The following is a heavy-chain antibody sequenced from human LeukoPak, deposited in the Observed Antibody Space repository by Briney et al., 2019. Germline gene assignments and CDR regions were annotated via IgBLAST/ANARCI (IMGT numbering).Heavy chain of an antibody. CDR2: ISWDGGST. J-gene: IGHJ4*02. V-gene: IGHV3-43D*03. CDR3: VKPKYCSGGSCYGGLGY. D-gene: IGHD2-15*01. CDR1: GFSFDDYA. Sequence: GGSLRLSCAASGFSFDDYAMHWVRQAPGKGLEWVSLISWDGGSTYYADSVKGRFTISRDNSKNSLYLQMNSLRAEDTAFYYCVKPKYCSGGSCYGGLGYWGQGTLVTVSS.